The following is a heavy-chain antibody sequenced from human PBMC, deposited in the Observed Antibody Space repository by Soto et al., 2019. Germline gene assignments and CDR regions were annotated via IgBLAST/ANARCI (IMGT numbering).Heavy chain of an antibody. Sequence: LRLSCAASGFTFSGYGMHWVRQAPGKGLEWVAVISYDGNNKYYADSVKGRFTISRDNSKNTLYLQMNSLRAEDTAVYYCAKGGRGTYYYYYGMDVWGQGTTVTVSS. CDR3: AKGGRGTYYYYYGMDV. CDR1: GFTFSGYG. V-gene: IGHV3-30*18. D-gene: IGHD1-1*01. J-gene: IGHJ6*02. CDR2: ISYDGNNK.